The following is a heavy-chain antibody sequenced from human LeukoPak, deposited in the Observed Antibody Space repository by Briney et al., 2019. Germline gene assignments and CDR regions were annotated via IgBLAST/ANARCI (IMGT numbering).Heavy chain of an antibody. Sequence: GGSLRLSCAASGFTFSSYAMSWVRQAPGKGLEWVSAISGSGGSTYYADSVKGRFTISRDNSKNTLYLQMNSLRAEDTAVYYCAKASLVDTAMVTMAFDIWGQGTMVTVSS. J-gene: IGHJ3*02. CDR3: AKASLVDTAMVTMAFDI. D-gene: IGHD5-18*01. CDR2: ISGSGGST. CDR1: GFTFSSYA. V-gene: IGHV3-23*01.